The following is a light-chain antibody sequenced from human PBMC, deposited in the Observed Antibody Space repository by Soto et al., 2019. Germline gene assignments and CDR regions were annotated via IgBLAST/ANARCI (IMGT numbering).Light chain of an antibody. CDR3: SSYTSFKTLV. V-gene: IGLV2-14*01. Sequence: LTQPASVSESPGQSIAISCTGSSSDVGGYKYVSWYQQHPGKAPKLLIYDVTNRPSGVSNRFSGSKSGYTASLTISGLQSEDEADYYCSSYTSFKTLVFGTGTKITVL. CDR2: DVT. CDR1: SSDVGGYKY. J-gene: IGLJ1*01.